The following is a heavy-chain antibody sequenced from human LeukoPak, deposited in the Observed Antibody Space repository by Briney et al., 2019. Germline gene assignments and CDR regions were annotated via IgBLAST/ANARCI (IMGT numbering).Heavy chain of an antibody. J-gene: IGHJ5*02. V-gene: IGHV4-38-2*02. D-gene: IGHD2/OR15-2a*01. Sequence: SETLSLTCTVSGCSITSGYYWGWIRQPPGKGLEWIGSIYHTGTPYYIVSLKSRVTISVDTSKNKFSLNLTYVTAADTAVYYCARTNIGPYWFGPWGQGTLVTVSS. CDR1: GCSITSGYY. CDR2: IYHTGTP. CDR3: ARTNIGPYWFGP.